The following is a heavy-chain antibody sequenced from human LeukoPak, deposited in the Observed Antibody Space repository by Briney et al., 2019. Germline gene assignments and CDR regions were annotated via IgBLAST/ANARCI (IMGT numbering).Heavy chain of an antibody. Sequence: PGGSLRLSCAASGFTFSSYWMSWVRQALGKGLEWVANIKQDGSAKYYVGSVKGRFTISRDNAKNSLYLQMNSLRAEDTAVFYCARASSSGWYYYYYYMDVWGKGTTVTISS. D-gene: IGHD6-19*01. CDR2: IKQDGSAK. V-gene: IGHV3-7*01. J-gene: IGHJ6*03. CDR3: ARASSSGWYYYYYYMDV. CDR1: GFTFSSYW.